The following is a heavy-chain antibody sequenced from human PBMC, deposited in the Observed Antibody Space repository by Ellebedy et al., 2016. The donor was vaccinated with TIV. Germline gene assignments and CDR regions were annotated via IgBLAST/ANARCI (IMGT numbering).Heavy chain of an antibody. V-gene: IGHV1-3*01. D-gene: IGHD6-13*01. CDR3: ARDRSSSWSSYFDS. J-gene: IGHJ4*02. CDR1: GYTFTGYY. CDR2: INPANGDT. Sequence: ASVKVSCKASGYTFTGYYMHWVRQAPGQGLEWMGWINPANGDTRYSQRFLGRVSITRDTSTNTVFMDLSGLQSEDTALYYCARDRSSSWSSYFDSWGQGTLVTVSS.